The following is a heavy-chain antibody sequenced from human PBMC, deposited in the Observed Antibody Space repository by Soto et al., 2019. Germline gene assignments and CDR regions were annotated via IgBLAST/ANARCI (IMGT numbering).Heavy chain of an antibody. CDR1: GYTFTSYE. J-gene: IGHJ4*02. V-gene: IGHV1-8*01. Sequence: QVQLVQSGAEVKKPGASVKVSCKASGYTFTSYEINWVRQATGQGLEWMGWMNPNSGNTGYAQKFQGRVTMTRNTSIRTAYMELSRLRSEDTAVYYCARGQSGYSSGWSPNDYWGQGSLLTVSS. CDR3: ARGQSGYSSGWSPNDY. D-gene: IGHD6-19*01. CDR2: MNPNSGNT.